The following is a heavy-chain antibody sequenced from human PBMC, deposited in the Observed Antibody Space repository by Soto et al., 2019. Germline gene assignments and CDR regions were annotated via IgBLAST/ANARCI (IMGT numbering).Heavy chain of an antibody. CDR1: GFTFSSYS. CDR2: ISSSSSTI. Sequence: EVQLVESGGGLVQPGGSLRLSCAASGFTFSSYSMNWVRQAPGKGLEWVSYISSSSSTIYYPDSVKGRFTISRDKAKNSLYLQMNSLRDEDTAVYYCAREGTRGGFLNWFDPWGQGTLVTVSS. J-gene: IGHJ5*02. CDR3: AREGTRGGFLNWFDP. D-gene: IGHD3-10*01. V-gene: IGHV3-48*02.